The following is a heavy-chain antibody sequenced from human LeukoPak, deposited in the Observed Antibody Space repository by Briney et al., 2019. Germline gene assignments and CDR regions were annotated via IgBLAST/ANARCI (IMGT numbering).Heavy chain of an antibody. Sequence: GGSPRLSCAASGFSFSDYDMYWVRQATGKGLGWVSLIGTAGDTYYAGTVKGRFTISRENAKNSLYLQMNSLTSGDTAVYYCARAGKEYQYYGMDVWGQGTTVTVAS. CDR2: IGTAGDT. CDR1: GFSFSDYD. CDR3: ARAGKEYQYYGMDV. J-gene: IGHJ6*02. V-gene: IGHV3-13*01. D-gene: IGHD2-2*01.